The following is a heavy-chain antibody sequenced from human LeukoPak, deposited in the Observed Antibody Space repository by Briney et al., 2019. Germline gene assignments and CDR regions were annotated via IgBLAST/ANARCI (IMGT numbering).Heavy chain of an antibody. Sequence: ASVKVSCKASGYTFTSYDINWVRQATGQGLEWMGWMNPNSGNTGYARKFQGRVTMTRNTSISTAYMELSSLRSEDTAVYYCARDGDSSSWYIYYGMDVWGQGTTVTVSS. CDR1: GYTFTSYD. D-gene: IGHD6-13*01. CDR3: ARDGDSSSWYIYYGMDV. CDR2: MNPNSGNT. V-gene: IGHV1-8*01. J-gene: IGHJ6*02.